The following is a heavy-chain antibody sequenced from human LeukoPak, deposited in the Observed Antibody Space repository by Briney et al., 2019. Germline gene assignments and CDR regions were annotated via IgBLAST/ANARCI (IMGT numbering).Heavy chain of an antibody. CDR2: IYYSGST. CDR3: ARVYSSGWYADWYFDL. D-gene: IGHD6-19*01. J-gene: IGHJ2*01. Sequence: PSETLSLTCTVSGGSISSYYWSWIRQPPGKELEWIGYIYYSGSTNYNPSLKSRVTISVDTSKNQFSLKLSSVTAADTAVYYCARVYSSGWYADWYFDLWGRGTLVTVSS. CDR1: GGSISSYY. V-gene: IGHV4-59*01.